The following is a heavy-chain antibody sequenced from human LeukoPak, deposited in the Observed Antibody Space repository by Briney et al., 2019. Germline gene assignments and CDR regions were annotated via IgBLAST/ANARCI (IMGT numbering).Heavy chain of an antibody. CDR1: GFTFSSYA. D-gene: IGHD3-22*01. Sequence: GGSLRLSCAASGFTFSSYAMSWVRQAPGKGLEWVSAISGSGGSTYYADSVKGRFTISRDNSKNTPYLQMNSLRAEDTAVYYCARDSEYYDSSGYSNSFDYWGQGTLVTVSS. V-gene: IGHV3-23*01. CDR2: ISGSGGST. CDR3: ARDSEYYDSSGYSNSFDY. J-gene: IGHJ4*02.